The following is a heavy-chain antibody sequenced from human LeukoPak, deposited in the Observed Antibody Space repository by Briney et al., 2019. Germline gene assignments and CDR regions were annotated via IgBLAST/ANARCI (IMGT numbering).Heavy chain of an antibody. V-gene: IGHV3-23*01. D-gene: IGHD3-22*01. CDR3: AKGDSSGYYYYIDY. CDR1: GFAFSNYG. J-gene: IGHJ4*01. Sequence: GGSLRLSCAASGFAFSNYGMNWVRQAPGKGLEWVSGITGSGSTTYYADSVKGRFTIFRDNSKNTLYLQMNSLRDEDTAVYTCAKGDSSGYYYYIDYWGQGTLVTVSS. CDR2: ITGSGSTT.